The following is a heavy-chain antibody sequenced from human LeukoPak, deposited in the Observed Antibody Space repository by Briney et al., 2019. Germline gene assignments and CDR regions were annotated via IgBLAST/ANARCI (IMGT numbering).Heavy chain of an antibody. CDR2: IWFVGSNK. V-gene: IGHV3-33*01. CDR3: ARAHQYSSSPTIDY. Sequence: GGSLRLSCAASRFTFSSYGMHWVRQAPGKGLEGVAVIWFVGSNKYYADSVKGRFTISRDKSKNTLYLQMNNLRAEDTAVYYCARAHQYSSSPTIDYWGQGTLVTVSS. D-gene: IGHD6-6*01. CDR1: RFTFSSYG. J-gene: IGHJ4*02.